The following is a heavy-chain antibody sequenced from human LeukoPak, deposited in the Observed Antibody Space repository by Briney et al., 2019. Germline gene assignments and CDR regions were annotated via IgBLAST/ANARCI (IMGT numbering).Heavy chain of an antibody. D-gene: IGHD3-10*01. Sequence: PGGSLRLSCAASGFTFSDYYMSWIRQAPGKGQEWVSYISSSSSYTNYADSVKGRFTISRDNANNSLYLQMNSLRAEDTAVYYSARVLTYYYGSGSPSYYYYYYGMDVWVQGTTVTVSS. CDR3: ARVLTYYYGSGSPSYYYYYYGMDV. V-gene: IGHV3-11*05. J-gene: IGHJ6*02. CDR2: ISSSSSYT. CDR1: GFTFSDYY.